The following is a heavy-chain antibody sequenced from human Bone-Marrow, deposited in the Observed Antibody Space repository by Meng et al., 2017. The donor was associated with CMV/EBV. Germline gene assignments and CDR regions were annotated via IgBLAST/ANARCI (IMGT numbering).Heavy chain of an antibody. Sequence: CKGSGGTLSDYTIIWVRQAPGQGLELMGGITPIFGTTNYAQKFQGRVKIIADEFTTTVSMELSSLRSEDTAVYYCAREGRAARQFDFWGQGTLVTVSS. CDR2: ITPIFGTT. CDR1: GGTLSDYT. V-gene: IGHV1-69*01. J-gene: IGHJ4*02. D-gene: IGHD6-13*01. CDR3: AREGRAARQFDF.